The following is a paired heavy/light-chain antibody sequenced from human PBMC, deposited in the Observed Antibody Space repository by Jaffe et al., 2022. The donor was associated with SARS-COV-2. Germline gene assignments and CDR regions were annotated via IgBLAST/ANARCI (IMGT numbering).Heavy chain of an antibody. V-gene: IGHV3-11*01. J-gene: IGHJ4*02. Sequence: QVQLVESGGGLVKPGGSLRLSCVASGFTFSDYSMSWIRQAPGKGLEWISYFSSTGNNVYYVDSVKGRFTISRDNAKDSLYLQMNSLRVEDTAVYYCVRGGMIADGIFGRWGQGTLVTVSS. D-gene: IGHD3-22*01. CDR2: FSSTGNNV. CDR3: VRGGMIADGIFGR. CDR1: GFTFSDYS.
Light chain of an antibody. V-gene: IGKV3-15*01. CDR1: QSLSGN. CDR3: QQYNKWPPT. Sequence: DIVMTQSPATLSVSPGERPTLSCRASQSLSGNLAWYQQKPGQAPRLLIYGASTRATGIPARFSGSGSGTEFTLTISSLQSEDFAVYFCQQYNKWPPTFGQGTKVEI. CDR2: GAS. J-gene: IGKJ1*01.